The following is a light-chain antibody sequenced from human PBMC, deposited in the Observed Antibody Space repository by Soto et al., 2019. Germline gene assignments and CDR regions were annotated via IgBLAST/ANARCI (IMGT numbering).Light chain of an antibody. CDR3: QQYGSSPT. CDR2: GAS. V-gene: IGKV3-20*01. J-gene: IGKJ1*01. Sequence: EIVLTQSPGTLSLSPGERATLSCRASQSISSSYLAWYQQKPGQALMLLIYGASSRATGIPDRFSGSGSGTDFTLTISRLEPEDFAVYYCQQYGSSPTFGQGTKVEIK. CDR1: QSISSSY.